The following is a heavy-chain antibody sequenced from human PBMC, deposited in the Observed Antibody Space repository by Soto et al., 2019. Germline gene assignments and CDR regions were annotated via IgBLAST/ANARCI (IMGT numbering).Heavy chain of an antibody. CDR3: AREAV. CDR1: GFTFSGYW. J-gene: IGHJ6*02. Sequence: EVQLVESGGGLVQPGGSLRLSCAASGFTFSGYWMSWVRQAPGKGLEWVANIKQDGSEQFYVDSVKGRFTISRDNAMNSLYLKMNSMSAEDTAVYYCAREAVWGQGTTVTVSS. CDR2: IKQDGSEQ. V-gene: IGHV3-7*05.